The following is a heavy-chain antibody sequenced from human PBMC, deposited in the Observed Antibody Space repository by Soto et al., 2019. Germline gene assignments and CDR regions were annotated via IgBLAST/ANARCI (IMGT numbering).Heavy chain of an antibody. CDR3: ARVKIAAAGKKTFDY. CDR1: GGSFSGYY. J-gene: IGHJ4*02. D-gene: IGHD6-13*01. CDR2: INHSGST. V-gene: IGHV4-34*01. Sequence: SETLALTCAVYGGSFSGYYWSWIRQPPGKGLEWIGEINHSGSTNYNPSLKSRVTISVDTSKNQFSLKLSSVTAADTAVYYCARVKIAAAGKKTFDYWGQGTLVTVSS.